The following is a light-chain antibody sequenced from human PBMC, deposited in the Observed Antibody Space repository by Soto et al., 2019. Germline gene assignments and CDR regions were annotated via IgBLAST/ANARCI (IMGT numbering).Light chain of an antibody. Sequence: DIQVTQNPSSLSASVGDRVTITCRASRGIKNYLAWYQQKPGETPKLLIYAASTLESGIPPRFSGSGSGTDFTLTINNLQPEDVATYYCQRYYNAPFTFGGGTKVEIK. CDR3: QRYYNAPFT. CDR1: RGIKNY. J-gene: IGKJ4*01. CDR2: AAS. V-gene: IGKV1-27*01.